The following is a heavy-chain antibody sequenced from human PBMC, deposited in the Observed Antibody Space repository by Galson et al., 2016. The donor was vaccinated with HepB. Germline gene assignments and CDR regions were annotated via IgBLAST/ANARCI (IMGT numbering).Heavy chain of an antibody. CDR2: MSVDGSNK. V-gene: IGHV3-30*18. Sequence: LRLSCAASGFTFSNYGMHWVRQAPGKGLEWVAVMSVDGSNKYYADSVKGRFIISRDNSKNTLCLQMNSLRAEDTAVYFCAKGHSQTYYYYYGMDVWGQGTRSPSP. CDR3: AKGHSQTYYYYYGMDV. D-gene: IGHD1-26*01. CDR1: GFTFSNYG. J-gene: IGHJ6*02.